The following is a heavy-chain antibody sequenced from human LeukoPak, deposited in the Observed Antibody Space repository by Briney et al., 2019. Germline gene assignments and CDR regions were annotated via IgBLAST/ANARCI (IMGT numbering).Heavy chain of an antibody. CDR2: ISAYNGNT. Sequence: ASVKVSCKASGYTFTSYGISWVRQAPGQGLEWMGWISAYNGNTNYAQKLQGRVTMTTDTSTSTAYMELRSLRSDDTAVYYCARARVAAAGDNWFDPWGQGTLVTVSS. V-gene: IGHV1-18*01. J-gene: IGHJ5*02. CDR1: GYTFTSYG. CDR3: ARARVAAAGDNWFDP. D-gene: IGHD6-13*01.